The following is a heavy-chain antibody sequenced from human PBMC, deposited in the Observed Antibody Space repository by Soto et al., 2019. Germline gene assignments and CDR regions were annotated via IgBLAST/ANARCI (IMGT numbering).Heavy chain of an antibody. CDR1: GFTFSSYS. CDR2: ISSSSSYI. J-gene: IGHJ6*02. V-gene: IGHV3-21*01. D-gene: IGHD4-17*01. CDR3: ARDPPDYLGYYYYGMDV. Sequence: PGGSLRLSCAASGFTFSSYSMNWVRQAPGKGLEWVSSISSSSSYIYYADSVKGRFTISRDNAKNSLYLQMNSLRAEDTAVYYCARDPPDYLGYYYYGMDVSGPGTTVTVS.